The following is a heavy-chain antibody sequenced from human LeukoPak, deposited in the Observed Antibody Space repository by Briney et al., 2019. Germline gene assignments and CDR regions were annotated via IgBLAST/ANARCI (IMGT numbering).Heavy chain of an antibody. CDR2: IYYSGST. J-gene: IGHJ4*02. CDR1: GGSISSYY. V-gene: IGHV4-59*08. D-gene: IGHD3-22*01. Sequence: KTSETLSLTCTVSGGSISSYYWSWIRQPPGKGLEWIGYIYYSGSTNYNPSLKSRVTISVDTSKNQFSLKLSSVTAADTAVYYCARHDGYYDSSGYGYWGQGTLVTVSS. CDR3: ARHDGYYDSSGYGY.